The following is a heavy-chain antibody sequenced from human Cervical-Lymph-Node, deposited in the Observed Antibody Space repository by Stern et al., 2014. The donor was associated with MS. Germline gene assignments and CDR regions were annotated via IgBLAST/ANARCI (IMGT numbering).Heavy chain of an antibody. CDR1: GYTFTSFG. Sequence: VPLVESGAEVKKPGASVKVSCKASGYTFTSFGISGVRLAPGHGLEWMGWNSAYNGNTNYAQKLQGRFTMTTDTSTSTAYMELRSLRSDDTAVYYCARGLLGSENAFDIWGQGTMVTVSS. CDR2: NSAYNGNT. D-gene: IGHD2-15*01. J-gene: IGHJ3*02. V-gene: IGHV1-18*01. CDR3: ARGLLGSENAFDI.